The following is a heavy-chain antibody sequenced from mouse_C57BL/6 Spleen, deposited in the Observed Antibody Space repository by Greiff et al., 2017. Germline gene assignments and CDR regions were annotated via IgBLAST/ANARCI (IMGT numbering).Heavy chain of an antibody. V-gene: IGHV5-12*01. Sequence: EVKLMESGGGLVQPGGSLKLSCAASGFTFSDYYMYWVRQTPEKRLEWVAYISNGGGSTYYPDTVKGRFTISRDHAKNTLYLQMSRLKSEDTAMYYCARLDDYDGYFDYWGQGTTLTVSS. CDR2: ISNGGGST. CDR3: ARLDDYDGYFDY. J-gene: IGHJ2*01. CDR1: GFTFSDYY. D-gene: IGHD2-4*01.